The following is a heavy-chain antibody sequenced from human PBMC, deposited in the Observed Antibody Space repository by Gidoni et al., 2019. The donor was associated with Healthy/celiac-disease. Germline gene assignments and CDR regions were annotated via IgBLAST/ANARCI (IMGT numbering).Heavy chain of an antibody. CDR3: ARAGSSGWYLGYLQN. V-gene: IGHV4-59*01. Sequence: QVQLQESGPGLVKPSETLSLPCPISGASISSYDWSWIRQPPGKGLEWIGYIYYSGSTNYNPSLKSRVTISVDTSKNQFSLRLTSVTAADTAVYYCARAGSSGWYLGYLQNWGQGTLVTVYS. CDR1: GASISSYD. J-gene: IGHJ1*01. D-gene: IGHD6-19*01. CDR2: IYYSGST.